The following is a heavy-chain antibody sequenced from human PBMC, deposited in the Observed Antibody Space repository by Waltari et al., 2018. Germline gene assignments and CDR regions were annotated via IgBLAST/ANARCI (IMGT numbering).Heavy chain of an antibody. CDR2: IDPGYSDT. V-gene: IGHV5-51*01. D-gene: IGHD1-26*01. CDR1: GYSFTSYW. J-gene: IGHJ4*02. CDR3: ARTPWYSGSYYYFDY. Sequence: EVQLVQSGAEVKKPGESLKISCKGSGYSFTSYWIGWVRQMPGKGLEWRGIIDPGYSDTRYSPSVQGQVTISSDKSISTAYLQWSSLKASDTAMYYCARTPWYSGSYYYFDYWGQGTLVTVSS.